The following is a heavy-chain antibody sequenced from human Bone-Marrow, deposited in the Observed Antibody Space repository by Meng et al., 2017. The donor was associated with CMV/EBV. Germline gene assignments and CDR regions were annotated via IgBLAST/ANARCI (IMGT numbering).Heavy chain of an antibody. CDR2: IYYSGST. CDR3: ARTKESSSSFAGRWFDP. V-gene: IGHV4-61*01. D-gene: IGHD6-6*01. CDR1: GGPVSSGSYY. Sequence: SETLSLTCTVSGGPVSSGSYYWSWIRQPPGKGLEWIGYIYYSGSTNYNPSLKSRVTISVDTSKNQFSLKLSSVTAADTAVYYCARTKESSSSFAGRWFDPWGQGTLVTVSS. J-gene: IGHJ5*02.